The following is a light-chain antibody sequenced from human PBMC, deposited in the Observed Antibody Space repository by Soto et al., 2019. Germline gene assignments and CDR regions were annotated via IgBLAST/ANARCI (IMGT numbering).Light chain of an antibody. Sequence: EIVLTQSPATLSLSPGERATLSCRASQSVGSSLAWYQQKPGQAPRLLIYDASNRATGIPARFSGSGSGTDFTLTISSLEPEDFAVYYCQQYNNWPRTFGQGTKVEIK. CDR1: QSVGSS. CDR3: QQYNNWPRT. J-gene: IGKJ1*01. V-gene: IGKV3-11*01. CDR2: DAS.